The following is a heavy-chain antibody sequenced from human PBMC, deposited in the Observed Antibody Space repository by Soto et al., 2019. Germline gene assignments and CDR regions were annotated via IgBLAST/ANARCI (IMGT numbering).Heavy chain of an antibody. Sequence: QVQLVQSGAEVKKPGASVKVSCKASGYTFTSYAMHWVRQAPGQRLEWMGWINAGNGNTKYSQKFQGRVTITRDTSASTAYMELSSLRSEDTAVYYCARGNQSQLLGGNWFDPWGQGTLVTVSS. CDR2: INAGNGNT. J-gene: IGHJ5*02. CDR3: ARGNQSQLLGGNWFDP. V-gene: IGHV1-3*01. CDR1: GYTFTSYA. D-gene: IGHD2-2*01.